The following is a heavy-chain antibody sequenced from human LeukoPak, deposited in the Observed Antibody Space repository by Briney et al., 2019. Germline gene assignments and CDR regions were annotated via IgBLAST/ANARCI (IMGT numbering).Heavy chain of an antibody. V-gene: IGHV3-48*03. CDR3: ARGAYDVMSGPDY. D-gene: IGHD3-3*01. J-gene: IGHJ4*02. CDR1: GFTFSCYE. Sequence: GGSLRLSCAAPGFTFSCYEMNWVRQAPGKGLEWVSYCSSSSSTIYYAESVKGRVSISRDNAKNSLFLQMNSLRDDDTAIYYCARGAYDVMSGPDYWGQGTLVTVSS. CDR2: CSSSSSTI.